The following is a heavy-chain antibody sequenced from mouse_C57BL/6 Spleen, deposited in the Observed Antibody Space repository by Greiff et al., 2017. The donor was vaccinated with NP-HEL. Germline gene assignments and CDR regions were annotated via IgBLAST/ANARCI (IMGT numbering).Heavy chain of an antibody. CDR2: IHPNSGST. Sequence: QVQLQQPGAELVKPGASVKLSCKASGYTFTSYWMHWVKQRPGQGLEWIGMIHPNSGSTNYNEKFKSKATLTVDKSSSTAYMQLSSLTSEDSAVYYCAWYCGSSYGGFADWGKGTLVTVSA. J-gene: IGHJ3*01. V-gene: IGHV1-64*01. CDR1: GYTFTSYW. CDR3: AWYCGSSYGGFAD. D-gene: IGHD1-1*01.